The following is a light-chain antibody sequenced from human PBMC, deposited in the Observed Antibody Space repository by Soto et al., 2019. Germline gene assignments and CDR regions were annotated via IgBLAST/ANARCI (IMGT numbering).Light chain of an antibody. CDR1: SSDVGGYNY. Sequence: QSVLTQPASVSGSPGQSITISCTGTSSDVGGYNYVSWYQQYPGKVPKLMIYEVSNRPSGVSNRFSGSKSGNTASLTISGLQAGEEADYYCSSYTSSSTYVFGPGTKVTVL. CDR3: SSYTSSSTYV. CDR2: EVS. J-gene: IGLJ1*01. V-gene: IGLV2-14*01.